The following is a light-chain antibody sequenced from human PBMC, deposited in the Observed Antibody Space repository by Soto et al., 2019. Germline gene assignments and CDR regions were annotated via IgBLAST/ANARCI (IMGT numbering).Light chain of an antibody. V-gene: IGKV1-27*01. CDR2: YAS. CDR3: QKYKSAPRT. CDR1: QGVXND. J-gene: IGKJ1*01. Sequence: DIQMTQSAASLSASAGDSVTINCRASQGVXNDLVWYQQKPGKVPKILXAYASTLQSGGPSRFSGSGSATDFTLTISSLQPEDVANYYFQKYKSAPRTFGQGTKVDI.